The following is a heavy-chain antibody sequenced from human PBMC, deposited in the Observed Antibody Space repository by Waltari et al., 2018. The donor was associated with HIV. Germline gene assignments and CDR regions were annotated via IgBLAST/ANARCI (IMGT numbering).Heavy chain of an antibody. CDR3: ARGRRWLQFHGHYYFDY. Sequence: QVQLQESGTGLVKPSETLSLTCNVSGDSITGNYWTWIRQPPGKEPEWIGYISYSGITNYTPSLKSRVSMSLVSSKSQFSLKLRSVTALDTAVYYCARGRRWLQFHGHYYFDYWGQGILVTVSS. CDR2: ISYSGIT. CDR1: GDSITGNY. V-gene: IGHV4-59*01. D-gene: IGHD5-12*01. J-gene: IGHJ4*02.